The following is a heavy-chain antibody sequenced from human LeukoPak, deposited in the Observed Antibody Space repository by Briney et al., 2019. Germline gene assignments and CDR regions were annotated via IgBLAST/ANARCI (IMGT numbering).Heavy chain of an antibody. V-gene: IGHV4-39*07. CDR1: GGSIRSSSYH. CDR2: IDYSGST. Sequence: SETLSLTCTVSGGSIRSSSYHWGWIRQPPGRGLEWIGSIDYSGSTYYNPSLKSRVTISVDTSKNQFSLKLSSVTAADTAVYHCARVYSQMLDYWGQGTLVTVSS. CDR3: ARVYSQMLDY. D-gene: IGHD4-11*01. J-gene: IGHJ4*02.